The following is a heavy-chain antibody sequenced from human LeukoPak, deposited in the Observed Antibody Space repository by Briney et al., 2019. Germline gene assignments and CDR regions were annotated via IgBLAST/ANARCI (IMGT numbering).Heavy chain of an antibody. Sequence: ASVKVSCKASGYTFTNYGISWVRQAPGQGLEWMGWISTYTGDTNYVQKFQGRVTMTTDTSTSTVYIELRSLRSDDTALYYCARPRGYCSGGNCYSDFWGQGTLVTVSS. CDR1: GYTFTNYG. D-gene: IGHD2-15*01. CDR3: ARPRGYCSGGNCYSDF. V-gene: IGHV1-18*01. J-gene: IGHJ4*02. CDR2: ISTYTGDT.